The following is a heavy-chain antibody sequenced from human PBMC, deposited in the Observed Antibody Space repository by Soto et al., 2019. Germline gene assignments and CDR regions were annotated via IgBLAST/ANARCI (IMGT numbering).Heavy chain of an antibody. J-gene: IGHJ4*02. CDR1: GFTFSSYW. V-gene: IGHV3-74*01. CDR2: MNSDGSST. CDR3: ARVPHCSSTSCYSYFDY. Sequence: PGGSLRLSCAASGFTFSSYWMHWVRQAPGKGLVWVSRMNSDGSSTTYADSVKGRFTISRDNAKNTLYLQMTSLRAEDTAVYYCARVPHCSSTSCYSYFDYWGQATLVTVSS. D-gene: IGHD2-2*02.